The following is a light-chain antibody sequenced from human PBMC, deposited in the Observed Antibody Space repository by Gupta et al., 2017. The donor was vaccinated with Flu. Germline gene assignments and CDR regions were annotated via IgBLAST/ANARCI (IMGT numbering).Light chain of an antibody. V-gene: IGKV4-1*01. CDR3: QQDKSTPFT. CDR1: QSGLYTTNSNPY. CDR2: GAS. J-gene: IGKJ2*01. Sequence: DDIMSTPPHSPPVPLRERATIHCKSSQSGLYTTNSNPYVAWFQQKPGRPPKLLIYGASTRASVIADRFSGRGSGTDCTLTISSVQAEDVALYFCQQDKSTPFTFGQGTKVEIK.